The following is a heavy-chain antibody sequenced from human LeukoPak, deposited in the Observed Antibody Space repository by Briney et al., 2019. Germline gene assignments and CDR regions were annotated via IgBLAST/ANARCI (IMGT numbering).Heavy chain of an antibody. V-gene: IGHV3-21*01. CDR1: GFTFSSYS. J-gene: IGHJ6*04. Sequence: GGSPRLSCAASGFTFSSYSMNWVRQAPGKGLEWVSSISTSSIYIYYADSVKGRFTISRDNAKNSLYLQMNSLRAEDTAVYYCAELGITMIGGVWGKGTTVTISS. CDR2: ISTSSIYI. D-gene: IGHD3-10*02. CDR3: AELGITMIGGV.